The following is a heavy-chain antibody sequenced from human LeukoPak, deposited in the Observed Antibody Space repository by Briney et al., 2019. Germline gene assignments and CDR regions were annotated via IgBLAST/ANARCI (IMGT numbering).Heavy chain of an antibody. J-gene: IGHJ3*01. D-gene: IGHD3-10*01. CDR1: GLTVNFND. CDR3: TKSGPPDPF. Sequence: GGSLRLSCAVSGLTVNFNDMSWVRQAPGKRLEWVSVLYSGGNTYYADSVKGRFTISRDNSKNTLYLQMNSLRAEDTAMYYCTKSGPPDPFWGQGTMVTVSS. CDR2: LYSGGNT. V-gene: IGHV3-53*01.